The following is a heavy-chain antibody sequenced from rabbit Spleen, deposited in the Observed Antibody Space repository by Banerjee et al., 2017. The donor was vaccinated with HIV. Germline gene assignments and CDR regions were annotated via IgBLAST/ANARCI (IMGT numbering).Heavy chain of an antibody. CDR1: GVSFSGNSY. CDR3: ARDTSSSFSSYGMDL. CDR2: IDTGSSDFT. V-gene: IGHV1S40*01. J-gene: IGHJ6*01. Sequence: ESGGDLVKPGASLTLTCIASGVSFSGNSYMCWVRQAPGKGLEWIACIDTGSSDFTYFASWAKGRFTISKTSSTTVTLQMTSLTAADTATYFCARDTSSSFSSYGMDLWGPGTLVTVS. D-gene: IGHD1-1*01.